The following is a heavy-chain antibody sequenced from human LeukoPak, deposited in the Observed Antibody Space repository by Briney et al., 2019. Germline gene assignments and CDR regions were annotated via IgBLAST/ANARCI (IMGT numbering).Heavy chain of an antibody. CDR3: ARDGELGDIDY. D-gene: IGHD3-10*01. J-gene: IGHJ4*02. Sequence: ASVKVTCKASGYTFTSYYMHWVRQAPGQGLEWMGWINPNSGGTNYAQKFQGWVTMTRDTSISTAYMELSSLRSEDTAVYYCARDGELGDIDYWGQGTLVTVSS. CDR2: INPNSGGT. V-gene: IGHV1-2*04. CDR1: GYTFTSYY.